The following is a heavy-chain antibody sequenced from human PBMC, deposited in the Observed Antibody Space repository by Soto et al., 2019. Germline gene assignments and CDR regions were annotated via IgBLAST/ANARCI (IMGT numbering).Heavy chain of an antibody. CDR1: GGSISSYY. J-gene: IGHJ3*02. V-gene: IGHV4-59*01. CDR3: AREGESPRVHAFDI. Sequence: SETLSLTCTVSGGSISSYYWSWIRQPPGKGLEWIEYIYYSGSTNYNPSLKSRVTISVDTSKNQFSLKLSSVTAADTAVYYCAREGESPRVHAFDIWGQGTMVTVSS. CDR2: IYYSGST. D-gene: IGHD3-16*01.